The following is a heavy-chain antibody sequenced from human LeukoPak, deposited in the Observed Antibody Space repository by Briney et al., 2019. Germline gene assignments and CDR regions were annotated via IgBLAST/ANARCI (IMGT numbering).Heavy chain of an antibody. Sequence: GGSLRLSCAASGFTFNTYAMTWVPQAPGKGLEWVSGISAGGGSTYYADSVKGRFTVSRDNSKNTLYLQMDSLRAEDTAVYYCAKGTLAGYFLGYWGQGTLVTASS. D-gene: IGHD3-9*01. J-gene: IGHJ4*02. CDR1: GFTFNTYA. CDR2: ISAGGGST. CDR3: AKGTLAGYFLGY. V-gene: IGHV3-23*01.